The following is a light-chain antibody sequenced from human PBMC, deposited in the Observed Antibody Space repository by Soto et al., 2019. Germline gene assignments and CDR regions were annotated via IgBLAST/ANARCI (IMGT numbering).Light chain of an antibody. CDR1: NSDVGAYNY. J-gene: IGLJ1*01. CDR3: SSYAGSNNFV. CDR2: AVS. Sequence: QCVTTSCTGTNSDVGAYNYISWYQQFPGKAPKVIISAVSQRRSGVPDRFSGSKSSNTAPLTVSGLQAPAEADSYCSSYAGSNNFVFGTGTKVNVL. V-gene: IGLV2-8*01.